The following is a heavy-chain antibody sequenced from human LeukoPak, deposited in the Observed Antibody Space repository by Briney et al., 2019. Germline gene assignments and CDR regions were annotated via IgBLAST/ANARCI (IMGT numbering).Heavy chain of an antibody. J-gene: IGHJ4*02. D-gene: IGHD1-26*01. Sequence: PSETLSLTCTVSGGSISSSSYYWGWIRQPPGKGLEWIGSIYYSGSTYYNPSLKSRVTISVDTSKNQFSLKLSSVTAADTAEYYCAHLGTDESIGSYYQLPFDYWGQGTLVTVSS. CDR1: GGSISSSSYY. V-gene: IGHV4-39*01. CDR3: AHLGTDESIGSYYQLPFDY. CDR2: IYYSGST.